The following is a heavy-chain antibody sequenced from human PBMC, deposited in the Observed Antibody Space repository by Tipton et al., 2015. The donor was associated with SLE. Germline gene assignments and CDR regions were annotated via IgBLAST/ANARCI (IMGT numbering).Heavy chain of an antibody. CDR3: TRGGDFDY. D-gene: IGHD3-3*01. J-gene: IGHJ4*02. CDR2: TNPYTGKT. CDR1: GYTFISYD. Sequence: QVQLVQSGAEVKKPGASVKVSCKASGYTFISYDINWVRQATGQGLEWMGYTNPYTGKTGYAQKFQGRVTLTWTTSISTAYMEMTSLTSEDTAIYFCTRGGDFDYWGQGTRVTVSS. V-gene: IGHV1-8*01.